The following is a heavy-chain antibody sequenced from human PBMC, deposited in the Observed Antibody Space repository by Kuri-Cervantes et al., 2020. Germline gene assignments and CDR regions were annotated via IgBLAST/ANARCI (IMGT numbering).Heavy chain of an antibody. Sequence: SVKVSCKASGGTFSSYAISWVRQAPGQGLEWMGGIIPIFGTANYAQKFQGRVTITTDESTSTAYMELSSLRSEDTAVYYCARPLGFTWGGGAPHNWFDPWGQGTLVTVSS. D-gene: IGHD3-16*01. V-gene: IGHV1-69*05. CDR2: IIPIFGTA. J-gene: IGHJ5*02. CDR3: ARPLGFTWGGGAPHNWFDP. CDR1: GGTFSSYA.